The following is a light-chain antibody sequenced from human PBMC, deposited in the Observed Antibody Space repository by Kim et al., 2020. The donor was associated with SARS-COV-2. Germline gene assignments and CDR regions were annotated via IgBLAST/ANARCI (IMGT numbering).Light chain of an antibody. CDR3: HQYDNWPLWT. CDR1: QSVSNN. V-gene: IGKV3-15*01. CDR2: GAS. Sequence: SPGERATLSCRASQSVSNNLAWYQQTPGQAPRLLIYGASTRATGIPTRFSGSGSGTEFTLTISGLQSEDFAVYYCHQYDNWPLWTFGQGTKVDIK. J-gene: IGKJ1*01.